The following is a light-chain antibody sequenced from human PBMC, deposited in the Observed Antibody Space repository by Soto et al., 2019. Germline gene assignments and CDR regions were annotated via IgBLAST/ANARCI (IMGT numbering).Light chain of an antibody. CDR2: GNT. V-gene: IGLV1-40*01. J-gene: IGLJ2*01. CDR3: QSYDSSLSAL. CDR1: SSNIGAGYD. Sequence: QSVLTQPPSVSGAPGQRVTISCTGSSSNIGAGYDVHWYQQLPGTAPKLLIYGNTNRPSGVPDRFSGSKSGTSASLAITGLQAEDAADYYCQSYDSSLSALFGGGTNLTVL.